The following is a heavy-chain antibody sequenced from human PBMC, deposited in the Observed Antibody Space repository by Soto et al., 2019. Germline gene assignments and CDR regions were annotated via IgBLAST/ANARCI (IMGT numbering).Heavy chain of an antibody. CDR2: ISHGGSP. CDR3: ARGHYYYAMDV. J-gene: IGHJ6*02. V-gene: IGHV4-30-2*01. CDR1: GGSVSSGVFS. Sequence: SETLSLTCAVSGGSVSSGVFSWNWIRQPPGQGLEWIGYISHGGSPHYTPSLRSRVSISVDRSTNVIYLNLTSMTPADTAVYFCARGHYYYAMDVWGQGTTVTVS.